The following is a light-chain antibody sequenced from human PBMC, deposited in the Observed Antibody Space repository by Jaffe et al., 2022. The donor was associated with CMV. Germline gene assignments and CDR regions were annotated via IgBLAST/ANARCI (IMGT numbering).Light chain of an antibody. CDR1: QSVSNSY. CDR3: QQYGSSPLT. CDR2: GAS. J-gene: IGKJ4*01. V-gene: IGKV3-20*01. Sequence: EIVLTQSPGTLSLSPGERATLSCRASQSVSNSYVDFLAWYQQKPGQAPRLLIYGASSRATGIPDRFSGSGSGTDFTLTISRLEPEDFAVYYCQQYGSSPLTFGGGTNVEIK.